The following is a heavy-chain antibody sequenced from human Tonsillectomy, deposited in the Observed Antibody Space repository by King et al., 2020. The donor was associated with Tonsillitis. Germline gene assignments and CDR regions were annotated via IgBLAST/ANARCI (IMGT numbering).Heavy chain of an antibody. J-gene: IGHJ4*02. D-gene: IGHD4/OR15-4a*01. CDR1: GFTFSSYD. CDR2: ISYDGSNK. V-gene: IGHV3-33*05. Sequence: VQLVESGGGVVQPGRSLRLSCAASGFTFSSYDMHWVRQAPGKGLEGVAVISYDGSNKYYADSVQGRFTISRDNSKNTLYLQMNSLRAEDTAVYYCARDLDDYIFDYWGQGTLVTVSS. CDR3: ARDLDDYIFDY.